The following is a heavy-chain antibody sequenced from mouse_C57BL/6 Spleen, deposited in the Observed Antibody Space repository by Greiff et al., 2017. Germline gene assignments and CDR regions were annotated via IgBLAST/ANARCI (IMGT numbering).Heavy chain of an antibody. CDR1: GYTFTSYW. CDR3: ARRIYFGSSSYALDY. D-gene: IGHD1-1*01. CDR2: INPSNGGT. J-gene: IGHJ4*01. Sequence: QVQLQQSGTELVKPGASVKLSCKASGYTFTSYWMYWVKQRPGQGLEWIGNINPSNGGTNYNEKFKSKATLTVDKSSNTAYMQLSSLTSEDSAVYYCARRIYFGSSSYALDYWGQGTSVTVSS. V-gene: IGHV1-53*01.